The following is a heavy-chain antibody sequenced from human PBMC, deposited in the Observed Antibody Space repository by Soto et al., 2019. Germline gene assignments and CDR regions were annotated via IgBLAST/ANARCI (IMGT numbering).Heavy chain of an antibody. D-gene: IGHD3-22*01. V-gene: IGHV3-23*01. J-gene: IGHJ4*02. CDR2: ISGSGGST. Sequence: GGSLRLSCAASGFTFSSYSMSWVRQSPGKGLEWVSAISGSGGSTYYADSVKVRLTISRDNSKNTLYLQMSSGRAEDTDVYYCAKPTQYYYDSSGYYIDYWGQGTLVTVSS. CDR3: AKPTQYYYDSSGYYIDY. CDR1: GFTFSSYS.